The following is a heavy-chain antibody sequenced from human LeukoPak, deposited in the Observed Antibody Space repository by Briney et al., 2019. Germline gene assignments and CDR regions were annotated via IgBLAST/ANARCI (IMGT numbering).Heavy chain of an antibody. CDR2: ISYDGGNR. V-gene: IGHV3-30-3*01. J-gene: IGHJ6*02. Sequence: GRSLRLSCAASGFTFSTYAMHWGRQAPGKGLEWVAVISYDGGNRYYADSVKGRFTISRDNSKNTLYLQMNSLRAEDTAVYYCARDKIFAHDYYYYGMDVWGQGTTVTVSS. CDR1: GFTFSTYA. CDR3: ARDKIFAHDYYYYGMDV.